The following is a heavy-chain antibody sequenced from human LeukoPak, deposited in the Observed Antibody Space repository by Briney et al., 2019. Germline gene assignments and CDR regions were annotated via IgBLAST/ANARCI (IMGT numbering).Heavy chain of an antibody. CDR2: FDPEDGET. V-gene: IGHV1-24*01. CDR3: ATHSSGYYLAEYFQH. J-gene: IGHJ1*01. Sequence: GASVKVSCKTSGYTFTNYYMHWVRQAPGQGLEWMGGFDPEDGETIYAQKFQGRVTMTEDTSTDTAYMELSSLRSEDTAVYYCATHSSGYYLAEYFQHWGQGTLVTVSS. CDR1: GYTFTNYY. D-gene: IGHD3-22*01.